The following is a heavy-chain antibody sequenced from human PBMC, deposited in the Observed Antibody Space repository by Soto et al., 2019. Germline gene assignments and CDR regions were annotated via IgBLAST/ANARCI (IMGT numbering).Heavy chain of an antibody. CDR2: ISYDGSNK. Sequence: ESGGGVVQPGRSLRLSCAASGFTFSSYGMHWVRQAPGKGLEWVAVISYDGSNKYYADSVKGRFTISRDNSKNTLYLQMNSLRAEDTAVYYCAKTRYSSGWYYFDYWGQGTLVTVSS. D-gene: IGHD6-19*01. V-gene: IGHV3-30*18. CDR3: AKTRYSSGWYYFDY. J-gene: IGHJ4*02. CDR1: GFTFSSYG.